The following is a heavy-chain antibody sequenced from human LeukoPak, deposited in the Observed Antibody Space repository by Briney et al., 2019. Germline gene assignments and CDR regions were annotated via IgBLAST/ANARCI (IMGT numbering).Heavy chain of an antibody. D-gene: IGHD5-18*01. CDR1: GFTFSSYG. J-gene: IGHJ3*02. CDR3: AKRMDRYSYGLDAFDI. Sequence: PGRSLRLSCAASGFTFSSYGMHWARQAPGKGLEWVAVISYDGSNKYYADSVKGRFTISRDNSKNTLYLQMNSLRAEDTAVYYCAKRMDRYSYGLDAFDIWGQGTMVTVSS. V-gene: IGHV3-30*18. CDR2: ISYDGSNK.